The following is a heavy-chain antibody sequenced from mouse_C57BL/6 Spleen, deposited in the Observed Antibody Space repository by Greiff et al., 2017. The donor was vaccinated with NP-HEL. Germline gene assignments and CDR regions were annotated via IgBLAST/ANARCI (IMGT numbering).Heavy chain of an antibody. D-gene: IGHD2-5*01. CDR3: ARRGYYSNPGY. CDR2: IDPSDSYT. V-gene: IGHV1-50*01. CDR1: GYTFTSYW. Sequence: QVQLKQPGAELVKPGASVKLSCKASGYTFTSYWMQWVKQRPGQGLEWIGEIDPSDSYTNYNQKFKGKATLTVDTSSSTAYMQLSSLTSEDSAVYYCARRGYYSNPGYWGQGTTLTVSS. J-gene: IGHJ2*01.